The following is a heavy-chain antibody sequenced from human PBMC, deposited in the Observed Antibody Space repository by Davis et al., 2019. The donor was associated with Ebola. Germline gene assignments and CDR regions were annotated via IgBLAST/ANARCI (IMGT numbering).Heavy chain of an antibody. J-gene: IGHJ3*02. CDR2: TRNKANGHTT. V-gene: IGHV3-72*01. Sequence: PGGSLRLSCAASGFSLSDHYMDWVRQAPGKGLEWVGRTRNKANGHTTEYAASVKGRFTVSRDDSKNSLYLQMNTLGTEDTAVYYCARGSVGTAFRAFDIWGQGTMVTVSS. CDR1: GFSLSDHY. CDR3: ARGSVGTAFRAFDI. D-gene: IGHD5-18*01.